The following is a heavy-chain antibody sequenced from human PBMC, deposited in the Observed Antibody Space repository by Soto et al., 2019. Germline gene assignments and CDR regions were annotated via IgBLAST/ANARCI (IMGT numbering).Heavy chain of an antibody. V-gene: IGHV3-23*01. J-gene: IGHJ4*02. Sequence: EMQLSESGGGLIQPGGSLRLSCAGSGFIFSNYDMSWVRQPPGKGLEWVAAISGSGGTTFHADSVKGRFTISRDNSRNTLYLQMSSLRVEDTAVYHCATHSHSAYPPVRWGQGTLVAVSA. D-gene: IGHD5-12*01. CDR2: ISGSGGTT. CDR3: ATHSHSAYPPVR. CDR1: GFIFSNYD.